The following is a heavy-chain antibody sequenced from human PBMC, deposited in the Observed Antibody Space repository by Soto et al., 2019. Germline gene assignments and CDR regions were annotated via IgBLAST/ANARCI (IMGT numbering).Heavy chain of an antibody. V-gene: IGHV3-30*18. D-gene: IGHD6-19*01. CDR3: AKEGTPYTSSHLDN. Sequence: QVQLVESGGGVVQSGRSLRLSCVASGFTFRTFGMQWVRQVPGKGLEWVAVVSHDGIIQHYADSVKGRFSISRDNFKNLVYLQMYRLRPDDTAVYYCAKEGTPYTSSHLDNWGQGTLVTVSS. CDR2: VSHDGIIQ. J-gene: IGHJ4*02. CDR1: GFTFRTFG.